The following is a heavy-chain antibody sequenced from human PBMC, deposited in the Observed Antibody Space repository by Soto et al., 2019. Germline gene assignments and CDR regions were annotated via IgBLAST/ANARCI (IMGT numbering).Heavy chain of an antibody. CDR2: ISYDGSNK. V-gene: IGHV3-30*18. J-gene: IGHJ4*02. Sequence: GGSLRLSCAASGFTFSSYGMHWVRQAPCKGLEWVAVISYDGSNKYYADSVKGRFTISRDNSKNTLYLQMNSLRAEDTAVYYCAKGPIGVVIPPLDYWGQGTLVTVSS. CDR3: AKGPIGVVIPPLDY. D-gene: IGHD3-3*01. CDR1: GFTFSSYG.